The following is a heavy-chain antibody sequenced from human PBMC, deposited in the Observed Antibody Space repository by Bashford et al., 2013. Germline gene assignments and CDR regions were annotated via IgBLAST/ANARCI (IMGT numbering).Heavy chain of an antibody. V-gene: IGHV1-18*04. CDR3: ARESYRVATSYYYYGMDV. J-gene: IGHJ6*02. Sequence: ASVKVSCKASGGTFTSYGISWVRQAPGQGLEWMGWISAYYGNTNYAQKFQGRVTMTTDTSTSTAYMELRSLRSDDTAVYYCARESYRVATSYYYYGMDVWGQGTTVTVSS. CDR2: ISAYYGNT. D-gene: IGHD5-12*01. CDR1: GGTFTSYG.